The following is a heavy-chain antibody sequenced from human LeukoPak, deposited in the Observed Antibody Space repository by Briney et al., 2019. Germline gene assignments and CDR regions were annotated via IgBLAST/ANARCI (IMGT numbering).Heavy chain of an antibody. CDR3: ARVRDTYYDFWSGYPYYFDY. Sequence: GGSLRPSCAASGFTVSSNYMSWVRQAPGKGLEWVSVIYSGGSTYYADSVKGRFTISRDNSKNTLYLQMNSLRAEDTAVYYCARVRDTYYDFWSGYPYYFDYWGQGTLVTVSS. CDR1: GFTVSSNY. V-gene: IGHV3-66*01. CDR2: IYSGGST. J-gene: IGHJ4*02. D-gene: IGHD3-3*01.